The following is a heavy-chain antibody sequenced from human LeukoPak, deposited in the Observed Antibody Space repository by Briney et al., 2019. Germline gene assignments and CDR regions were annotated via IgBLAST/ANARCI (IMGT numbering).Heavy chain of an antibody. CDR3: AREGASWGFT. CDR2: IYYSGST. CDR1: DGSISSGGYY. J-gene: IGHJ5*02. D-gene: IGHD2-2*01. V-gene: IGHV4-31*03. Sequence: SETLSLTCTVSDGSISSGGYYWSWIRQHPGKGLEWIGYIYYSGSTYYNPSLKSRVTISVDTSKNQFSLKLSSVTAADTAVYYCAREGASWGFTWGQGTLVTVSS.